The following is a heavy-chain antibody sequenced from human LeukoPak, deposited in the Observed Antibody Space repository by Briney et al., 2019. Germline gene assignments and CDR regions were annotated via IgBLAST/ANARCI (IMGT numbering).Heavy chain of an antibody. CDR3: AKDVPLTGGRSLLY. Sequence: GGSLRLSCAASGFRFSDAWMTWVRQAPGKGLEWVGLIKGKAGGETTHYAAPVKGRFTISRDDSRNTPYLQMNSLKTEDTALYYCAKDVPLTGGRSLLYWGQGTLVSVSS. CDR2: IKGKAGGETT. D-gene: IGHD2-8*02. J-gene: IGHJ4*02. CDR1: GFRFSDAW. V-gene: IGHV3-15*01.